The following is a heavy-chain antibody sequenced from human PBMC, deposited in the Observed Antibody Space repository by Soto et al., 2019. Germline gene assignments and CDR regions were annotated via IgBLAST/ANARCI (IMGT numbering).Heavy chain of an antibody. CDR2: IKQDGSEK. CDR3: ARVVDYDFWSGYDYYFDY. J-gene: IGHJ4*02. V-gene: IGHV3-7*01. Sequence: GGSLRLSCAASGFTFSSYWMSWVRQAPGKGLEWVANIKQDGSEKYYVDSVKGRFTISRDNAKNSLYLQMNSLRAEDTAVYYCARVVDYDFWSGYDYYFDYWGQGTLVTVSS. D-gene: IGHD3-3*01. CDR1: GFTFSSYW.